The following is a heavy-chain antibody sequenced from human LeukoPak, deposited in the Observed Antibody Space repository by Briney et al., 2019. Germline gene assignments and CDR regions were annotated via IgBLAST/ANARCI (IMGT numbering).Heavy chain of an antibody. Sequence: SETLSLTCTVSGGSISSYYWSWIRQPPGKGLEWIGYIYYSGSTNYNPSLKSRVTISVDTSKNQFSLKLSSVTAADTAVYYFASNSGSYYPYYYYYYMDVWGKGTTVTVSS. CDR3: ASNSGSYYPYYYYYYMDV. J-gene: IGHJ6*03. CDR1: GGSISSYY. CDR2: IYYSGST. V-gene: IGHV4-59*08. D-gene: IGHD1-26*01.